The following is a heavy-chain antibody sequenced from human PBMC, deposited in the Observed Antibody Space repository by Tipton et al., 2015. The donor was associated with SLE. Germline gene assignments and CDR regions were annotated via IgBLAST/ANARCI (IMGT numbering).Heavy chain of an antibody. V-gene: IGHV3-30*02. CDR1: GFTFSSYG. J-gene: IGHJ2*01. D-gene: IGHD3-3*01. CDR3: AKPGGTIFGVVIKGWYFDL. Sequence: SLRLSCAASGFTFSSYGMHWVRQAPGKGLEWVAFIRYDGSDKYYADSVKGRFTIFRDNSKDTLYLQMNSLRPEDTAVYYCAKPGGTIFGVVIKGWYFDLWGRGTLVTVSS. CDR2: IRYDGSDK.